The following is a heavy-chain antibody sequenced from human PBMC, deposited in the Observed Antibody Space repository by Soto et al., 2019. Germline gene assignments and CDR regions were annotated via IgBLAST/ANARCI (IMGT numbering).Heavy chain of an antibody. CDR3: ARERPSSDFWSGYSYGLDV. CDR1: GFTLSSYE. Sequence: PGGSLRLSCAASGFTLSSYEMNWIRQAPGKGLEWVSYISSGGNTIYYTDSVKGRFTISRDNAKNSLLLQMNSLRDEDTGVYYCARERPSSDFWSGYSYGLDVWGQGTTVTVSS. CDR2: ISSGGNTI. V-gene: IGHV3-48*03. D-gene: IGHD3-3*01. J-gene: IGHJ6*02.